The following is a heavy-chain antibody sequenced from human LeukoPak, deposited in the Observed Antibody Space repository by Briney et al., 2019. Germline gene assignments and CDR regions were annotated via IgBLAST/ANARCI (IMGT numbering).Heavy chain of an antibody. Sequence: GGSLRLSCVASGFPFSSYWMTWVRQAPGKGLEWVANIKQDGRKKSYVDSVKGRFTISRDNAKNSLYLQMNSLRAEDTAIYYCTRVGYIDEGIDYGGQGTLVTVSS. D-gene: IGHD5-24*01. V-gene: IGHV3-7*04. CDR1: GFPFSSYW. J-gene: IGHJ4*02. CDR2: IKQDGRKK. CDR3: TRVGYIDEGIDY.